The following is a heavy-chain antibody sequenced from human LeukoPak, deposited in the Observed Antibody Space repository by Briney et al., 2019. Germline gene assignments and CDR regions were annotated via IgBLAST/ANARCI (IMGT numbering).Heavy chain of an antibody. CDR3: ARDLVPWLYSSGWGGPWGYYMDV. J-gene: IGHJ6*03. V-gene: IGHV1-69*13. CDR2: IIPIFGTA. Sequence: SVKVSCKASGGTFSSYAISWVRQAPGQGLEWMGGIIPIFGTANYAQKFQGRVTITADESTSTAYMELSSLRSEDTAVYYCARDLVPWLYSSGWGGPWGYYMDVWGKGTTVTVSS. D-gene: IGHD6-19*01. CDR1: GGTFSSYA.